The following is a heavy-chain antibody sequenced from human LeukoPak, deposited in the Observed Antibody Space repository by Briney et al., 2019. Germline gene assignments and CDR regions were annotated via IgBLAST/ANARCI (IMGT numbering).Heavy chain of an antibody. CDR2: TYYSSKWYN. CDR1: GDSVSSYSAA. J-gene: IGHJ5*02. CDR3: ARQGISVTGGGEDFDP. D-gene: IGHD6-19*01. Sequence: SPTLSLTCAISGDSVSSYSAAWTWIRQSPARGLEWLGRTYYSSKWYNDYALSVKSRITISPDTSKNQFSLKLSSVTAADTAVYYCARQGISVTGGGEDFDPWGQGTLVTVSS. V-gene: IGHV6-1*01.